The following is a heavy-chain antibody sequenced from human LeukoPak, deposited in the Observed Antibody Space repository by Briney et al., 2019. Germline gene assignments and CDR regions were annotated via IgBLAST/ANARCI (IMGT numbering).Heavy chain of an antibody. CDR1: GGSISSRSYY. J-gene: IGHJ5*02. D-gene: IGHD3-10*01. V-gene: IGHV4-39*01. Sequence: PSETLSLTCTVSGGSISSRSYYWGWIRQPPGKGLEWIGSIYYSGSTYYNPSLKSRVTISVDTSKNQFSLKLRSVTAADTAVYYCARGTDRWFGELSWGQGTLVTVSS. CDR2: IYYSGST. CDR3: ARGTDRWFGELS.